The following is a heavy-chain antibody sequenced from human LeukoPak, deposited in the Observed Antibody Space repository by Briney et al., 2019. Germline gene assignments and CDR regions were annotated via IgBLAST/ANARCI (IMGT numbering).Heavy chain of an antibody. Sequence: SQTLSLTCTVSGGSXXSGGYYWSWIRXXXXXXLEXIGYIXYXXXTXYNPSLKSRVTISVDTSKNQFSLKLSSVTAADTAVYYCARDRLLWFGELPLDYYYYGMDVWGQGTTVTVSS. CDR2: IXYXXXT. D-gene: IGHD3-10*01. CDR1: GGSXXSGGYY. CDR3: ARDRLLWFGELPLDYYYYGMDV. J-gene: IGHJ6*02. V-gene: IGHV4-31*03.